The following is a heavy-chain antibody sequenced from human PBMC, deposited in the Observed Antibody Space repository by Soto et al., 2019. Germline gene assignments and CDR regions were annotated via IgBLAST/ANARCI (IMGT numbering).Heavy chain of an antibody. CDR3: AKDDADYGDYTXXYYYGMDV. CDR1: GFTFSSXG. V-gene: IGHV3-30*18. D-gene: IGHD4-17*01. Sequence: GGSLRLSCAASGFTFSSXGMXWVRQAPGKGLEWVAVIXXXGSNXYYADSVQGRFTISRDNSKNTLYLQMNSLRAEATAVYYCAKDDADYGDYTXXYYYGMDVWGQGTTVTVSS. CDR2: IXXXGSNX. J-gene: IGHJ6*02.